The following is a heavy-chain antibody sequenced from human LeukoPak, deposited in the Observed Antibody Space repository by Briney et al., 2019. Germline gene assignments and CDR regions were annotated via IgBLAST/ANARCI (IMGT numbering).Heavy chain of an antibody. CDR2: IYHSGST. V-gene: IGHV4-39*01. Sequence: SETLSLTCTVSGGSISSSSYYWGWIRQPTGKGLEWIGSIYHSGSTYYNPSLKSRVTISVDTSKNQFSLKLSSVTAADTAVYYCARHVLKPEYYYDSSGYYPYYFDYWGQGTLVTVSS. D-gene: IGHD3-22*01. CDR3: ARHVLKPEYYYDSSGYYPYYFDY. J-gene: IGHJ4*02. CDR1: GGSISSSSYY.